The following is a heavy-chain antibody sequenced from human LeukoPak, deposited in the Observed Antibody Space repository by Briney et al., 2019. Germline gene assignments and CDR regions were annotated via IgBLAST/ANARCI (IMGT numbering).Heavy chain of an antibody. CDR3: ARDPHSGYDRLFDAFDI. CDR2: IIPRLSTS. Sequence: SVKVSCKASGGTFNTYGISWVRQAPGQGLEWMGRIIPRLSTSNYAQKFQGRVTITTDESTSTAYMELSSLRSEDTAVYYCARDPHSGYDRLFDAFDIWGQGTMVTVSS. V-gene: IGHV1-69*11. CDR1: GGTFNTYG. J-gene: IGHJ3*02. D-gene: IGHD5-12*01.